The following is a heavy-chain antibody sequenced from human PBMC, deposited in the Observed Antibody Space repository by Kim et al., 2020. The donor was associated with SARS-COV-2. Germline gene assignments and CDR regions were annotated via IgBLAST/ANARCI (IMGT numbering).Heavy chain of an antibody. V-gene: IGHV5-10-1*01. CDR1: GYSFTSYW. Sequence: GESLKISCKGSGYSFTSYWISWVRQMPGKGLEWMGRFDPSDSYTNYSPSFQGHVTISADKSSSTAYLQWSSLKASDTAMYYCASYKGVGTSVDYWGQGTLVTVSS. CDR3: ASYKGVGTSVDY. CDR2: FDPSDSYT. D-gene: IGHD2-21*02. J-gene: IGHJ4*02.